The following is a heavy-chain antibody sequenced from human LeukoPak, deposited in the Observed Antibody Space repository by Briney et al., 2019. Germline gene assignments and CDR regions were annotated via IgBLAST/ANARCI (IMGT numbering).Heavy chain of an antibody. Sequence: PGGSLRLSCAASGFTFGTYAMSWVRQAPGKGLEWVSAISASGSGTYYADSVKGRFTISRDNAKNSLYLQMNSLRAEDTAVYYCARDLYGDYPWDYWGQGTLVTVSS. CDR2: ISASGSGT. V-gene: IGHV3-23*01. CDR3: ARDLYGDYPWDY. D-gene: IGHD4-17*01. CDR1: GFTFGTYA. J-gene: IGHJ4*02.